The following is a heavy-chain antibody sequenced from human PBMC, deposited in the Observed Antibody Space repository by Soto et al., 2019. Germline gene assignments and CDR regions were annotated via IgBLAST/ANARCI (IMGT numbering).Heavy chain of an antibody. Sequence: QITLKESGPTLVKPTQTLTLTCTFSALSPTTTPPAVRCIRQPPRTAPEWLAVIYWDDSYHYSPSLRSRLTITKDTSKNQVVLTMTNMDPVDTATYYCAHKGYGDYPLDYWGQGTLVTVSS. D-gene: IGHD4-17*01. CDR1: ALSPTTTPPA. CDR3: AHKGYGDYPLDY. V-gene: IGHV2-5*02. CDR2: IYWDDSY. J-gene: IGHJ4*02.